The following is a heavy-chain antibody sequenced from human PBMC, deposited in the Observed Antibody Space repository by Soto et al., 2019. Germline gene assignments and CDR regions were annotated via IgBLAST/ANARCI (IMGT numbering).Heavy chain of an antibody. V-gene: IGHV1-18*04. Sequence: ASVKVSCKASGYTFTSYGISWVRQAPGQGLEWMGWISAYKGNTNYAQKRQGRVTMTTDTSTSTAYMELRSLRSNETAVYYCARGVEGAAGYYYYYGMDVWGQGTTVTVS. D-gene: IGHD6-13*01. CDR2: ISAYKGNT. J-gene: IGHJ6*02. CDR1: GYTFTSYG. CDR3: ARGVEGAAGYYYYYGMDV.